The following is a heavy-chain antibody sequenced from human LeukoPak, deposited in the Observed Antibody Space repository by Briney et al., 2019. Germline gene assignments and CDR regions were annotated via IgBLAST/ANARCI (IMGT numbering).Heavy chain of an antibody. Sequence: ASGTLSLTCAVSGGSISSSNWWSWVRQPPGKGLEWIGEIYHSGSTNYNPSLKSRVTMSVDTSKNQFSLKLSSVTAADTAVYYCAREPPQRGSFPYNWFDPWGQGTLVTVSS. V-gene: IGHV4-4*02. CDR1: GGSISSSNW. J-gene: IGHJ5*02. CDR3: AREPPQRGSFPYNWFDP. D-gene: IGHD3-10*01. CDR2: IYHSGST.